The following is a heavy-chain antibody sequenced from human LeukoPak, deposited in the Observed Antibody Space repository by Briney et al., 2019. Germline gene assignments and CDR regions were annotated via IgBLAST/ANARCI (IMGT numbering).Heavy chain of an antibody. Sequence: PSETLSLTCTVSGGSISSGSYYWSWIRQPAGKGLEWIGRIYTSGSTNYNPSLKSRVTISVDTSKNQFSLKLSSVTAADTAVYYCARGRLDTAMVPYYYYYYMDVWGKGTTVTISS. J-gene: IGHJ6*03. CDR2: IYTSGST. CDR3: ARGRLDTAMVPYYYYYYMDV. V-gene: IGHV4-61*02. CDR1: GGSISSGSYY. D-gene: IGHD5-18*01.